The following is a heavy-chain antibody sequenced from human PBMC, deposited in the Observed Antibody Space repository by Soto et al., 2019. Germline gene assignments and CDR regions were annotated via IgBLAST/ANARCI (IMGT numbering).Heavy chain of an antibody. CDR2: IYYSGST. CDR1: GGSISSYY. CDR3: ARVRRLAPLWFGEQVRGFDY. D-gene: IGHD3-10*01. Sequence: PSETLSLTCTVSGGSISSYYWSWIRQPPRKGLEWIGYIYYSGSTNYNPSLKSRVTISVDTSKNQFSLKLSSVTAADTAVYYCARVRRLAPLWFGEQVRGFDYWGQGTLVPVSS. V-gene: IGHV4-59*01. J-gene: IGHJ4*02.